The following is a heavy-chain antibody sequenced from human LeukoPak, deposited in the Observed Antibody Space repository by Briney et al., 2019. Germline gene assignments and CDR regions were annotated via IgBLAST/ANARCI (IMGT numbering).Heavy chain of an antibody. D-gene: IGHD3-10*01. CDR3: ARDYYGGHNLYNFDF. CDR1: GYTFTSYA. J-gene: IGHJ4*02. CDR2: INPSGGRT. Sequence: GASVKVSCKASGYTFTSYAIHWVRQAPGQGLEWMGMINPSGGRTTYAKKFQGRVTMTRDTSTNTVYTELSSLRSDDTAVYYCARDYYGGHNLYNFDFWGQGTRVIVSS. V-gene: IGHV1-46*01.